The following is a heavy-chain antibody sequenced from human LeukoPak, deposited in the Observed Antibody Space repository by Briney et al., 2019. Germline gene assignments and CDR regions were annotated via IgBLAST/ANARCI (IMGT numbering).Heavy chain of an antibody. Sequence: PGGSLRLSCAVSGFTFSSYGMHWVRQAPGKGLEWVAFIRYDGSNKYYADSVKGRFTISRENSKNTLYLQMNSLRADDTAVYYFAKDAELPPARQFDYWGEGTLVTVSS. CDR3: AKDAELPPARQFDY. V-gene: IGHV3-30*02. J-gene: IGHJ4*02. D-gene: IGHD2-15*01. CDR1: GFTFSSYG. CDR2: IRYDGSNK.